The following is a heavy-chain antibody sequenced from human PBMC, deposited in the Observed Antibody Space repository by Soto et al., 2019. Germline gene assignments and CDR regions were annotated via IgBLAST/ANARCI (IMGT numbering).Heavy chain of an antibody. CDR1: GGTFSSYA. Sequence: QVQLVQSGAEVKKPGSSVKVSCKASGGTFSSYAISWVRQAPGQGLEWMGGIIPICGTANYAQKFQGRVTITADESTRTGYMELSSLRSEDTAVYYCARSPTVVTAREFDYWGQGTLVTVSS. CDR2: IIPICGTA. V-gene: IGHV1-69*01. J-gene: IGHJ4*02. D-gene: IGHD3-22*01. CDR3: ARSPTVVTAREFDY.